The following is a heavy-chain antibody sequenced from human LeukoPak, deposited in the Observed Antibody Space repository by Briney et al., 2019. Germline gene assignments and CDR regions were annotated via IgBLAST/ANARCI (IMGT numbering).Heavy chain of an antibody. CDR1: GFTFSSYS. J-gene: IGHJ4*02. Sequence: PGGSLRLSCAASGFTFSSYSMNWVRQAPGKGLEWVSSISSSSSYIYYADSVKGRFTISRDNAKNSLYLQMNSLRAEDTAVYHCARDRDPYYYGSGSYSTDYWGQGTLVTVSS. D-gene: IGHD3-10*01. CDR2: ISSSSSYI. CDR3: ARDRDPYYYGSGSYSTDY. V-gene: IGHV3-21*01.